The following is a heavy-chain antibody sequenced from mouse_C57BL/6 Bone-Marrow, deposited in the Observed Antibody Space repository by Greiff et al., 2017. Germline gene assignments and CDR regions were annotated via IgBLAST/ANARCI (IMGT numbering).Heavy chain of an antibody. CDR1: GYSFTDYN. Sequence: EVQLQQSGPELVKPGASVKISCKASGYSFTDYNMNWVKQSHGKSLEWIGVINPNYGTTSYNQKFKGKATLTVDQSSSTANMQLNSLTSEDSAVYYGTSHYDYDGVAYWGRGTLVTVSA. CDR2: INPNYGTT. CDR3: TSHYDYDGVAY. J-gene: IGHJ3*01. D-gene: IGHD2-4*01. V-gene: IGHV1-39*01.